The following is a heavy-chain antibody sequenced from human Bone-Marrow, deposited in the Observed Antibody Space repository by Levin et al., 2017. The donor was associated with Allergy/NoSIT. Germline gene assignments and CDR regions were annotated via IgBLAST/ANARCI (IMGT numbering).Heavy chain of an antibody. CDR1: GDSISSGGYY. V-gene: IGHV4-31*03. J-gene: IGHJ4*02. CDR3: VRGGGVDGSYGYYQFDH. Sequence: KPSETLSLTCTVSGDSISSGGYYWNWIRQHPGKGLEWIGYIYYSGNTHYNPSLRSRATISVDTSNNQFSLKLSSMTAADTAVYYCVRGGGVDGSYGYYQFDHWGQGTLVTVSS. D-gene: IGHD5-18*01. CDR2: IYYSGNT.